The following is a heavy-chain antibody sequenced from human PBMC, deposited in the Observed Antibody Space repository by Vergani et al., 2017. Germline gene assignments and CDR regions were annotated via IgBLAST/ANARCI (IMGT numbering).Heavy chain of an antibody. Sequence: QVQLVQSGAEVKKPGASVKVSCKVSGYTPTELSMHWVRQAPGKGLEWRGGFDPEDGETIYAQKFQGRVTMTEDTSTDTAYMELSSLRSEDTAVYYCATDHGRRIAARTYYYYMDVWGKGTTVTVSS. J-gene: IGHJ6*03. V-gene: IGHV1-24*01. CDR1: GYTPTELS. D-gene: IGHD6-6*01. CDR3: ATDHGRRIAARTYYYYMDV. CDR2: FDPEDGET.